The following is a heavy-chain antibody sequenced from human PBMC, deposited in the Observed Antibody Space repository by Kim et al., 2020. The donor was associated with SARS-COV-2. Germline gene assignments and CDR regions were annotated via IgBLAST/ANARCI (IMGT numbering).Heavy chain of an antibody. V-gene: IGHV5-51*01. CDR3: ARRTDYFDY. Sequence: GESLKISCKASGYNFISSWIGWVRHIPGKGLECMGIIYPRDSDTRYSPSFQGQVTISADKSTSPAYLQWNSLKASDTAMYYCARRTDYFDYWGQGTKVTVTS. J-gene: IGHJ4*02. CDR2: IYPRDSDT. CDR1: GYNFISSW.